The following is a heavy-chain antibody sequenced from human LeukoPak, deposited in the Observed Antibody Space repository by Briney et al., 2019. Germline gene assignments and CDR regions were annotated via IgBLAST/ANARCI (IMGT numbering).Heavy chain of an antibody. J-gene: IGHJ4*02. D-gene: IGHD6-19*01. V-gene: IGHV3-23*01. CDR2: ISGSGGST. CDR3: AKDSISGWYASGY. Sequence: GGSLRLSCAASGFTFSSYAMSWVRQAPGRGLDWVSTISGSGGSTDYADSVKGRFTISRDNSKNTLYLQMNSLRAEDTAVYYCAKDSISGWYASGYWGQGTLVTVSS. CDR1: GFTFSSYA.